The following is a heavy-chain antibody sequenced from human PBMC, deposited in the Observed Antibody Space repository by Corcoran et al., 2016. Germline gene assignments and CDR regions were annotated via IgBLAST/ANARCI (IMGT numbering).Heavy chain of an antibody. CDR2: IDHSDSYT. J-gene: IGHJ4*02. V-gene: IGHV5-10-1*03. CDR3: ARLAVAANTQPAQRDY. CDR1: GYSFTSYW. Sequence: EVQLVQSGAEVKKPGESLRISCKGSGYSFTSYWISWVRQMPGKGLEWMGRIDHSDSYTNYSPSFQGNVTISADKSISTAYLQWRSLKASDTAMYYWARLAVAANTQPAQRDYWGQGTLVTVSS. D-gene: IGHD2-15*01.